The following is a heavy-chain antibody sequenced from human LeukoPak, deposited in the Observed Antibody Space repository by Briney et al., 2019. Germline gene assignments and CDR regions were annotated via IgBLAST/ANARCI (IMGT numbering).Heavy chain of an antibody. CDR2: INPNSGGT. Sequence: AASVKVSCKASGYTFTGYYMHWVRQAPGQGLEWMGWINPNSGGTNYAQKFQGRVTMTRDTSISTAYMELSRLRSDDTAVYYCARVTGDRRGHAFDIWGQGTMVTVSS. D-gene: IGHD7-27*01. CDR1: GYTFTGYY. V-gene: IGHV1-2*02. J-gene: IGHJ3*02. CDR3: ARVTGDRRGHAFDI.